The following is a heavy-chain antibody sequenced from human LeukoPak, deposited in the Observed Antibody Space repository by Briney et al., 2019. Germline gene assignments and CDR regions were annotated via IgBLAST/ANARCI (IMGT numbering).Heavy chain of an antibody. CDR3: ASYDILTGYAAYAFDI. CDR1: GGSISSYY. D-gene: IGHD3-9*01. Sequence: SETLSLTCSVSGGSISSYYWSWIRQPPGKGLEWIGEINHSGSTNYNPSLKSRVTISVDTSKNQFSLKLSSVTAADTAVYYCASYDILTGYAAYAFDIWGQGTMVTVSS. V-gene: IGHV4-34*01. J-gene: IGHJ3*02. CDR2: INHSGST.